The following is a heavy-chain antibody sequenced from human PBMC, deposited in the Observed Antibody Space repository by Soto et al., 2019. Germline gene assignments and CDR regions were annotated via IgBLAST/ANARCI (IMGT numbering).Heavy chain of an antibody. CDR3: AQPPVGYYYYGMDV. CDR2: ISDSGANT. CDR1: GFTFRSYG. J-gene: IGHJ6*02. D-gene: IGHD1-26*01. V-gene: IGHV3-23*01. Sequence: EVQLLESGGGLVQPGGSLRLSCAASGFTFRSYGMSWVRQAPGKGLEWVSTISDSGANTYYADSVKGRFTVSRDNSKNTVYLQMNSLRAEDTAVYYCAQPPVGYYYYGMDVWGQGTPVTVSS.